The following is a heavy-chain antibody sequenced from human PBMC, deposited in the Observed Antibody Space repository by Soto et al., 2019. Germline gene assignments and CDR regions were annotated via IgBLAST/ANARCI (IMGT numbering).Heavy chain of an antibody. V-gene: IGHV1-3*01. J-gene: IGHJ5*02. D-gene: IGHD3-10*01. CDR1: GYTFTSYA. Sequence: ASVKVSCKASGYTFTSYAMHWVRQAPGQRLEWMGWVNAGNGNTKYSQKFQGRVTITRDTSASTAYMELSSLRSEDTAVYYCARGLWFGPKNWFDPWGQGTLVSVS. CDR2: VNAGNGNT. CDR3: ARGLWFGPKNWFDP.